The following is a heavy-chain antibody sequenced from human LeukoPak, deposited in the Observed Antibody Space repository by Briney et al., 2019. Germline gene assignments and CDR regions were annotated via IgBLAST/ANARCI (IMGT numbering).Heavy chain of an antibody. CDR2: IYYSGST. CDR1: GGSISSYY. Sequence: SETLSLTCTDSGGSISSYYWSWIRQPPGKGLEWIGYIYYSGSTNYNPSLKSRVTISVDTSKNQFSLKLSSVTAADTAVYYCAREGGTMSLYGMDVWGQGTTVTVSS. J-gene: IGHJ6*02. CDR3: AREGGTMSLYGMDV. D-gene: IGHD1-26*01. V-gene: IGHV4-59*12.